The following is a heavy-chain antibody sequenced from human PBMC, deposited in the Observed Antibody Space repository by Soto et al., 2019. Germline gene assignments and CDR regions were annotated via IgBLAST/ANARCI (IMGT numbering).Heavy chain of an antibody. Sequence: TSETLSLTCTVSGGSISSYYWSWIRQPPGKGLGWIGYIYYSGSTNYNPSLKSRVTISVDTSKNQFSLKLSSVTAADTAVYYCAREYYDYVWGSSGFDYWGQGTLVTVSS. J-gene: IGHJ4*02. D-gene: IGHD3-16*01. CDR1: GGSISSYY. V-gene: IGHV4-59*01. CDR2: IYYSGST. CDR3: AREYYDYVWGSSGFDY.